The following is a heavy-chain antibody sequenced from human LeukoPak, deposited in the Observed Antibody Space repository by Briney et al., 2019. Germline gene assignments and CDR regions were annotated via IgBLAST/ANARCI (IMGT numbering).Heavy chain of an antibody. J-gene: IGHJ4*02. CDR3: AREISAGSGRTFDY. CDR1: GGSISSNY. Sequence: SETLSLTCTVSGGSISSNYWSWIQQPAGKGLEWSGRIYHSGSTNYNPSLKSRVTMSLDTSKNQFSLQLTSVTAADTAVYYCAREISAGSGRTFDYWGQGTLVTVSS. CDR2: IYHSGST. V-gene: IGHV4-4*07. D-gene: IGHD3-10*01.